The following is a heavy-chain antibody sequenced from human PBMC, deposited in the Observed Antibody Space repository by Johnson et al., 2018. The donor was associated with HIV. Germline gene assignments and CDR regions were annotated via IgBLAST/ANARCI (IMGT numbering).Heavy chain of an antibody. J-gene: IGHJ3*01. V-gene: IGHV3-11*01. D-gene: IGHD1-26*01. Sequence: QVQLVESGGGLVKPGGSLRLSCVTSGFGFSTYYMSWIRQAPGKGLECLSYISSSGSSIYYTDSVKGRFTISRDNTKKSLYLQMNSLRDEDTAVYYCVTADRGSPWGQGTTVTVSS. CDR3: VTADRGSP. CDR1: GFGFSTYY. CDR2: ISSSGSSI.